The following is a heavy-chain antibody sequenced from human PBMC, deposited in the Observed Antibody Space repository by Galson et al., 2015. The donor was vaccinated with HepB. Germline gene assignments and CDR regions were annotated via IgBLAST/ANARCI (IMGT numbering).Heavy chain of an antibody. CDR1: GFTFSSYS. V-gene: IGHV3-21*01. J-gene: IGHJ4*02. D-gene: IGHD1-26*01. CDR2: ISSSTSYI. Sequence: SLRLSCAASGFTFSSYSMNWVRQAPGKGLEWVSSISSSTSYIYYADSAKGRFTISRDNAKNSLFLQMNSLRAEDTALYYCARGLVVGAYFDDWGQGTLVTVSS. CDR3: ARGLVVGAYFDD.